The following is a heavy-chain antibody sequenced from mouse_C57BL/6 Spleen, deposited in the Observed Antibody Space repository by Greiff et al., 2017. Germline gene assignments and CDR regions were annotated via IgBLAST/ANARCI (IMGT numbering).Heavy chain of an antibody. D-gene: IGHD2-4*01. V-gene: IGHV5-17*01. CDR1: GFTFSDYG. CDR2: ISSGSSTI. Sequence: EVKLVESGGGLVQPGGSLKLSCAASGFTFSDYGMHWVRQAPEKGLEWVAYISSGSSTIYYADTVKGRFTISRDNAKNTLFLQMTSLRSEDTAMYYCAREIYYDYAFDYWGQGTTLTVSS. J-gene: IGHJ2*01. CDR3: AREIYYDYAFDY.